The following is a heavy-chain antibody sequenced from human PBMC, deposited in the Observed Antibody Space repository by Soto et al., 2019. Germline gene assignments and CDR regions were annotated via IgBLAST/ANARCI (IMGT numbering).Heavy chain of an antibody. Sequence: EVQLLESGGGLVQPGGSLRLSCAASGFTFSTYAMSWVRQAPGKGLEWVSAISGSGGSTYYADSVRGRFTISRDISRNALYLQMNSLRAEDTAVYHCAKAGGSYGYYVDYWGQGTLVTVSS. CDR3: AKAGGSYGYYVDY. J-gene: IGHJ4*02. D-gene: IGHD1-26*01. CDR2: ISGSGGST. V-gene: IGHV3-23*01. CDR1: GFTFSTYA.